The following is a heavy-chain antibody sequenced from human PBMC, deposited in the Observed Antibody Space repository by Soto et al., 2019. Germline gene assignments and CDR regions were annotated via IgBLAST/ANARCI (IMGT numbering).Heavy chain of an antibody. Sequence: EVQLVESGGGLVQPGRSLRLSCAASGFTFDDYAMHWVRQAPGKGLEWVSGISWNSGSIGYADSVKGRFTISRDNAKNSLYLQMNSLRAEVTALYYCAKDTVDGDSPGESAGAFDIWGQGTMVTVSS. CDR1: GFTFDDYA. V-gene: IGHV3-9*01. J-gene: IGHJ3*02. CDR2: ISWNSGSI. D-gene: IGHD4-17*01. CDR3: AKDTVDGDSPGESAGAFDI.